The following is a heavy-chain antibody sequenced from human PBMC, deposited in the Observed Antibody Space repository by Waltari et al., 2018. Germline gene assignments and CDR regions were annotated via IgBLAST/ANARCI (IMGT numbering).Heavy chain of an antibody. Sequence: QVQLVQSGADVKNHGASVKVSCKAFGHTSPGDQLNWVRQTPGQGLEWMGHINTLSGITNYAQNLQGRVTMTLDMSVRTAYIEVTRLTSNDTAIYYCSRVSSGIWFDPWGQGTLVTVS. CDR3: SRVSSGIWFDP. J-gene: IGHJ5*02. V-gene: IGHV1-2*06. CDR2: INTLSGIT. CDR1: GHTSPGDQ.